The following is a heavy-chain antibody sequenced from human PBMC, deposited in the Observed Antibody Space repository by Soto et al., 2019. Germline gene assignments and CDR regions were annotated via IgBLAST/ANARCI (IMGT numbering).Heavy chain of an antibody. Sequence: SVKVSFTASAGTFSSYAINCVQQAPGQGLERKGRISPILGIANYAQKFQGRVTITADKSTSTAYMELSSLRSEDTAVYYCARDNDGCFTCSGGSCYQVTTTPAGYDYWGQRTLVTVSS. CDR2: ISPILGIA. CDR1: AGTFSSYA. V-gene: IGHV1-69*04. D-gene: IGHD2-15*01. CDR3: ARDNDGCFTCSGGSCYQVTTTPAGYDY. J-gene: IGHJ4*02.